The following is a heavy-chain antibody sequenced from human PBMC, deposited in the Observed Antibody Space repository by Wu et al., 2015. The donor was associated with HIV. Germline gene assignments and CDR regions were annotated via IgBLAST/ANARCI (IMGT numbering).Heavy chain of an antibody. CDR3: ARERRYYGSGSYYRGLDY. J-gene: IGHJ4*02. V-gene: IGHV1-2*02. CDR1: GYTFTGYY. CDR2: INPNSGGT. Sequence: QVQLVQSGAEVRKPGASVKVSCKASGYTFTGYYMHWVRQAPGQGLEWMGWINPNSGGTNYAQKFQGRVTMTRDTSISTAYMELSRLRSDDTAVYYCARERRYYGSGSYYRGLDYWGQGTLVTVSS. D-gene: IGHD3-10*01.